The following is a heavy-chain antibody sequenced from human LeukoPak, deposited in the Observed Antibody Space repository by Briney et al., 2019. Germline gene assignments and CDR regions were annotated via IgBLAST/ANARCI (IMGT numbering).Heavy chain of an antibody. CDR1: GYTFTSYD. V-gene: IGHV1-8*01. CDR3: ARIGPSSWDDYYYCMDV. Sequence: ASVKVSCKASGYTFTSYDINWVRQATGQGLEWMGWMNPNSGNTGYAQKFQGRVTMTRNTSITTAYMELSSLRSEDTAVYYCARIGPSSWDDYYYCMDVWGKGTTVTVSS. D-gene: IGHD6-13*01. CDR2: MNPNSGNT. J-gene: IGHJ6*03.